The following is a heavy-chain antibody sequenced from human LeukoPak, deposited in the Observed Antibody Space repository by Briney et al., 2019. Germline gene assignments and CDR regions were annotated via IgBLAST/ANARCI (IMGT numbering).Heavy chain of an antibody. CDR3: ARGYDFWSGYHLWSFDY. V-gene: IGHV3-48*04. D-gene: IGHD3-3*01. CDR1: GFTFSSNS. Sequence: GGSLRLSCAASGFTFSSNSMNWVRQAPGKGLEWVSYISSTGGTIYYADSMKGRFTISRDNAKNSLYLQMNSLRAEDTAVYYCARGYDFWSGYHLWSFDYWGQGALVTVSS. CDR2: ISSTGGTI. J-gene: IGHJ4*02.